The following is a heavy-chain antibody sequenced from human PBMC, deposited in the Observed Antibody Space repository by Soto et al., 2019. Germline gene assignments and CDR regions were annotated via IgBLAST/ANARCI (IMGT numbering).Heavy chain of an antibody. CDR2: IHSSGTT. J-gene: IGHJ4*02. CDR1: NGSINSFY. D-gene: IGHD1-7*01. Sequence: LSLTCTGSNGSINSFYWSWIRQPAGKGLEWIGRIHSSGTTNYNPSLKSRVTMSVDTSRNQFSLKLTSVTAADPAVYYCASDRIIGPSKSGYWGKGVMVTVSS. V-gene: IGHV4-4*07. CDR3: ASDRIIGPSKSGY.